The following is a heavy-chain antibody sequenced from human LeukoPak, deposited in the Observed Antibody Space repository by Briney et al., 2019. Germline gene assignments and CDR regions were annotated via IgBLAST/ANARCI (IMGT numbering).Heavy chain of an antibody. CDR2: INSDGSST. J-gene: IGHJ4*02. Sequence: GGSLRLSCAASGFTFSSYWMHLVRQAPGKGLVWVSRINSDGSSTSYADSVKGRFTISRDNAKNTLYLQMNSLRAEDTAVYYCARAVGYSSSWYSQYYFDYWGQGTLVTVSS. V-gene: IGHV3-74*01. CDR3: ARAVGYSSSWYSQYYFDY. CDR1: GFTFSSYW. D-gene: IGHD6-13*01.